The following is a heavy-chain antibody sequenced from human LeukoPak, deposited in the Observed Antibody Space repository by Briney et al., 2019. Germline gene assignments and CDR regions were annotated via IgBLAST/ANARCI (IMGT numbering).Heavy chain of an antibody. V-gene: IGHV4-4*02. J-gene: IGHJ5*02. D-gene: IGHD2-8*02. Sequence: PSETLSLTCAVSGGSISSSNWWCWVRQPPGKGLEWFGEIDHSGSTNYNPSLKSRVTISVDKSKNHTSLKLSSVPAADTAVYYCAITGWRGFDPWGQGTLVTVSS. CDR3: AITGWRGFDP. CDR1: GGSISSSNW. CDR2: IDHSGST.